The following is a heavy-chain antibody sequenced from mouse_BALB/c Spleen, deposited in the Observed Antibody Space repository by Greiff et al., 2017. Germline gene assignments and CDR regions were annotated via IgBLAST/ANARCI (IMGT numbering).Heavy chain of an antibody. Sequence: VQLQQPGAELVKPGASVKLSCKASGYTFTSYWMHWVKQRPGQGLEWIGEINPSNGRTNYNEKFKSKATLTVDKSSSTAYMQLSSLTSEDSAVYYCASIYGSSTWFAYWGQGTLVTVSA. CDR2: INPSNGRT. J-gene: IGHJ3*01. CDR1: GYTFTSYW. V-gene: IGHV1S81*02. CDR3: ASIYGSSTWFAY. D-gene: IGHD1-1*01.